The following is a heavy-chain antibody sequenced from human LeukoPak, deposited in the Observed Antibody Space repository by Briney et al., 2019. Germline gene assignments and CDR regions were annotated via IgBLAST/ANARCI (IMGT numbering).Heavy chain of an antibody. CDR3: ARGAYSYGPYDALDI. V-gene: IGHV3-30*02. D-gene: IGHD5-18*01. CDR2: IRYDGSNK. Sequence: GGSLILSCAASGFTFSSYGMHWVRQAPGKGLEWVAFIRYDGSNKYYADSVKGRFTISRDNSKNTLYLQMNSPRAEDTAMYYCARGAYSYGPYDALDIWGQGTMVTVSS. J-gene: IGHJ3*02. CDR1: GFTFSSYG.